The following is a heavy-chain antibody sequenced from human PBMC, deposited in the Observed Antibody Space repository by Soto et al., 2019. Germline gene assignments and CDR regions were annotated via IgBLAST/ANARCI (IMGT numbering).Heavy chain of an antibody. CDR2: ISYDGSSK. J-gene: IGHJ4*02. Sequence: PGGSLRLSCAASGFTFSSYGMHWVRQAPGKGLEWVAVISYDGSSKYYADSVKGRFTISRDNSKNTLYLQMNSLRAEDTAVYYCAKDWGLIAAAGTDPDYWGQGTLVTVSS. CDR1: GFTFSSYG. CDR3: AKDWGLIAAAGTDPDY. D-gene: IGHD6-13*01. V-gene: IGHV3-30*18.